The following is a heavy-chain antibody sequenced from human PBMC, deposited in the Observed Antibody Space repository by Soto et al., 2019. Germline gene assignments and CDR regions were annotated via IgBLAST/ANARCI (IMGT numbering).Heavy chain of an antibody. J-gene: IGHJ5*02. CDR1: GGTFSSYT. V-gene: IGHV1-69*02. Sequence: SVKVSCKASGGTFSSYTISWVRQAPGQGLEWMGRIIPILGIANYAQKFQGRVTITADKSTSTAYMELSSLRSEDTAVYYCARVRLGLRGWIDPWGQATLVTVSS. CDR2: IIPILGIA. D-gene: IGHD1-7*01. CDR3: ARVRLGLRGWIDP.